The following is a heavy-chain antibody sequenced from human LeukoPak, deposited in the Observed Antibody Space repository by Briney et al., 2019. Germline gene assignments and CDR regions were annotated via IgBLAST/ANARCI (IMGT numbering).Heavy chain of an antibody. Sequence: GSLRLSCAASGFTFNSYAMSWVRQAPGRGLEWVSAISGSGGSTYYADSVEGRFTISRDNSKYTLYLQMNSLRAEDTAVYYCAKDRGWAVAGLDYWGQGALVTVSS. CDR2: ISGSGGST. J-gene: IGHJ4*02. V-gene: IGHV3-23*01. CDR1: GFTFNSYA. D-gene: IGHD6-19*01. CDR3: AKDRGWAVAGLDY.